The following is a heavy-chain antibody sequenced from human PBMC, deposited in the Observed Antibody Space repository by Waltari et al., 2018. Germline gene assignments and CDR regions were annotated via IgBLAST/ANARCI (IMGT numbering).Heavy chain of an antibody. Sequence: QVQLQQWGAGLLKPSETLSLTCAVYGGSFSGYYWSWIRQPPGKGLEWIGEINHSGSTNYNPSLKSRVTISVDTSKNQFSLKLSSVTAADTAVYYCARVAGVTPPNWFDPWGQGTLVTVSS. CDR2: INHSGST. V-gene: IGHV4-34*01. CDR1: GGSFSGYY. J-gene: IGHJ5*02. D-gene: IGHD3-10*01. CDR3: ARVAGVTPPNWFDP.